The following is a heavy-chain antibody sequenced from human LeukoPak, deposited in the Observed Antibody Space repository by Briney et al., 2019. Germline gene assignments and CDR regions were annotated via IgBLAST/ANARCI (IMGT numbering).Heavy chain of an antibody. CDR1: GFIFRDYA. CDR2: ISYDGTNE. V-gene: IGHV3-30-3*01. Sequence: GTSLRLSCAASGFIFRDYAMYWVRQAPGKGLEWVAVISYDGTNEYHADSVKGRFTISRDNSKNTLYLQMNSLRVEDTAVYYCARGDPYWGQGTLVTVFS. CDR3: ARGDPY. J-gene: IGHJ4*02.